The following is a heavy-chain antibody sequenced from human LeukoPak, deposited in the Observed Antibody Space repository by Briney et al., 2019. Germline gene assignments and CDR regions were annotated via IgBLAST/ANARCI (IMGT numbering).Heavy chain of an antibody. V-gene: IGHV1-69*04. J-gene: IGHJ5*02. CDR2: IIPILGIA. D-gene: IGHD6-19*01. CDR1: GGTFSSYA. CDR3: AREYAQWLVRSGSWFEP. Sequence: SVKVSCKASGGTFSSYAISWVRQAPGQGLEWMGRIIPILGIANYAQKFQGRVTITADKSTSTAYMELSSLRSEDTAVYYCAREYAQWLVRSGSWFEPWGQGTLVTVSS.